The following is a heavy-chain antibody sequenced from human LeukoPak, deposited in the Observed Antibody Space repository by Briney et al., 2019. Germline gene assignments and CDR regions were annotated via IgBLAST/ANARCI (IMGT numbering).Heavy chain of an antibody. Sequence: GGSLRLSCTASGFTFGDYAMSWFRQAPGKGLEGVGFMRSKAYGGTTEYAASVKGRFTISRDDSKSIAYLQMNSLKTEDTAVYYCTRVSGSSSWYGAFDIWGQGTMVTVSS. CDR2: MRSKAYGGTT. J-gene: IGHJ3*02. CDR3: TRVSGSSSWYGAFDI. CDR1: GFTFGDYA. V-gene: IGHV3-49*03. D-gene: IGHD6-13*01.